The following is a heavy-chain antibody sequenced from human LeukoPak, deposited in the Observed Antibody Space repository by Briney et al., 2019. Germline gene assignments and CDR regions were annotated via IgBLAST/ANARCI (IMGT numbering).Heavy chain of an antibody. CDR2: IYYSGST. Sequence: SETLSLTCTVSGGSISSGGNYWSWIRQHPGKGLEWIGYIYYSGSTYYNPSLKSRVTISVDTSKNQFSLKLSSVTAADTAVYYCARGKVTTIWFDPWGQGTLVTVSS. CDR1: GGSISSGGNY. J-gene: IGHJ5*02. V-gene: IGHV4-31*03. CDR3: ARGKVTTIWFDP. D-gene: IGHD2-21*02.